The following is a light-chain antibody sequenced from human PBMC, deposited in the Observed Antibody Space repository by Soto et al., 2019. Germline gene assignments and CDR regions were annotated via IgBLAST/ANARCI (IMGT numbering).Light chain of an antibody. CDR1: QAISTY. CDR3: HNYNSDPRT. Sequence: DIQMTQSPSSLSAFVGDRVTITCRTTQAISTYVAWFQQKPGQVPKLLIYAVSSLRSGVPSRFSGSGSGTDFTLTINTLQPEDVATYYCHNYNSDPRTFGQGTKVEL. J-gene: IGKJ1*01. V-gene: IGKV1-27*01. CDR2: AVS.